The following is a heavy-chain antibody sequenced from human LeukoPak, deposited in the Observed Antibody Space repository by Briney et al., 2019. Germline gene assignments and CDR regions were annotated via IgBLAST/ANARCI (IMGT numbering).Heavy chain of an antibody. J-gene: IGHJ4*02. V-gene: IGHV1-69*13. D-gene: IGHD2-15*01. CDR1: GGTFSSYA. CDR2: IIPIFGTA. Sequence: GASVKVSCKASGGTFSSYAISWVRQAPGQGLEWMGGIIPIFGTANYAQKFQGRVTVTADESTSTAYMELSGLRSEDTAVYYCARDAPECSGGSCYIINYFDYWGQGTLVTVSS. CDR3: ARDAPECSGGSCYIINYFDY.